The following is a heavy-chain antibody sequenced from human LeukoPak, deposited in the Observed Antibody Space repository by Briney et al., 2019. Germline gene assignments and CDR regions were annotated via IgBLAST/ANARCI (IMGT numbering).Heavy chain of an antibody. Sequence: GGSLRLSCAASGFTLSTYEIIWVRQAPGKGLEWVANIKQDGSEKYYVDSVKGRFTISRDNAKNSLYLQMNSLRAEDTAVYYCARDRHYDFWSGYFSYYYYYMDVWGKGTTVTVSS. D-gene: IGHD3-3*01. CDR3: ARDRHYDFWSGYFSYYYYYMDV. J-gene: IGHJ6*03. V-gene: IGHV3-7*01. CDR2: IKQDGSEK. CDR1: GFTLSTYE.